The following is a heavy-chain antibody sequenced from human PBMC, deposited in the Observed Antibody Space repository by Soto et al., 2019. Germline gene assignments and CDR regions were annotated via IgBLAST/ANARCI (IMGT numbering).Heavy chain of an antibody. Sequence: GGSLRLSCAASGFTFSSYSMNWVRQAPGKGLEWVSSISSSSSYIYYADSVKGRFTISRDNAKNSLYLQMNSLRAEDTAVYYCARSRGSSWYFDYWGQGTLVTVSS. CDR3: ARSRGSSWYFDY. CDR2: ISSSSSYI. D-gene: IGHD6-13*01. J-gene: IGHJ4*02. V-gene: IGHV3-21*01. CDR1: GFTFSSYS.